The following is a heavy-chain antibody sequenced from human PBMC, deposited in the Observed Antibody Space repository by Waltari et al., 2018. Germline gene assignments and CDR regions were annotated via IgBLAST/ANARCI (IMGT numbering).Heavy chain of an antibody. J-gene: IGHJ4*02. CDR2: IGSSSSWR. Sequence: EVQLVESGGGLVKPGGSLRLSCAASGFTFSSYSMNWVRQAPGKGLEWVSSIGSSSSWRYYTDPVKGRFTISRDNAKNSLYLQVTSLRAEDTAVYYCARGSAVGATRGDYFDYWGQGTLVTVSS. CDR1: GFTFSSYS. CDR3: ARGSAVGATRGDYFDY. D-gene: IGHD1-26*01. V-gene: IGHV3-21*01.